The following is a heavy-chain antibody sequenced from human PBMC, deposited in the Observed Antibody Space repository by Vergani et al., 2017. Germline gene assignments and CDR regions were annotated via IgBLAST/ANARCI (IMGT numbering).Heavy chain of an antibody. J-gene: IGHJ6*02. D-gene: IGHD5-18*01. V-gene: IGHV3-66*01. CDR3: AVNTAFYYDYGMDV. Sequence: EVQLVESGGGLVQPGGSLRLSCAASGFTVSSNYMSWVRQAPGKGLEWVSVIYRGGSKYYADSVKGRITISRDNSKNTLYLQMNSLRAEDTAVYYCAVNTAFYYDYGMDVWGQGTTVTVSS. CDR1: GFTVSSNY. CDR2: IYRGGSK.